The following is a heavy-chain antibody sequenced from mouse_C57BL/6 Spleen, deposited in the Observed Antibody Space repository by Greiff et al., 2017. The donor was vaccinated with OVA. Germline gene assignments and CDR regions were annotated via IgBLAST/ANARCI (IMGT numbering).Heavy chain of an antibody. CDR1: GYTFTDYY. J-gene: IGHJ3*01. CDR3: ARSYEGFSAWLAE. CDR2: INPNNGGT. Sequence: EVQLHQSGPELVKPGASVKISCKASGYTFTDYYMNWVKQSPGKSLEWIGDINPNNGGTSYHQKFQGKATLTVDKSSRPAYMALRSLNSEDSAVDYCARSYEGFSAWLAEWGKGTLVTGSA. D-gene: IGHD2-3*01. V-gene: IGHV1-26*01.